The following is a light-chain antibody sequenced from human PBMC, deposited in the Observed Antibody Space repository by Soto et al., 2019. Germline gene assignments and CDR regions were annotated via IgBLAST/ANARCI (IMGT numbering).Light chain of an antibody. CDR1: QSVRSDY. J-gene: IGKJ1*01. CDR2: GTS. Sequence: IGVSQSLAALSLKTRARAALSCRASQSVRSDYFAWYQQKPGQAPRLLIYGTSSRATGIADRFSGSGSGTDFTLTISSLQPDDFATYYCKHYNCYPEAVGQGTKVAIK. V-gene: IGKV3-20*01. CDR3: KHYNCYPEA.